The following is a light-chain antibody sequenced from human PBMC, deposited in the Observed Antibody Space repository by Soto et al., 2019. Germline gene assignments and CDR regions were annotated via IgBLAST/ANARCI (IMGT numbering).Light chain of an antibody. CDR2: DVS. J-gene: IGKJ5*01. CDR3: QQYNNWPFS. V-gene: IGKV3-15*01. Sequence: EIVMTQSAAALSVSPGERATLSWRAGQGVTTNFAWYQQRSGQSPRLLIYDVSIRATGVPARFSGTGSETDFTLTTSGLQSEDSAVYFCQQYNNWPFSFGQGTRLEIK. CDR1: QGVTTN.